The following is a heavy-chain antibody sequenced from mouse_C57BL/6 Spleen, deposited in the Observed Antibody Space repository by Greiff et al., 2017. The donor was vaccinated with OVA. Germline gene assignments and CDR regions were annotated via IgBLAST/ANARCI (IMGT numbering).Heavy chain of an antibody. D-gene: IGHD2-4*01. CDR2: IYPGDGDT. V-gene: IGHV1-80*01. CDR1: GYAFSSYW. CDR3: ARGGYDYDGFAY. Sequence: QVQLQQSGAELVKPGASVKISCKASGYAFSSYWMNWVKQRPGTGLEWIGQIYPGDGDTNYNGTFKGKATLTADKSSSTAYMQLSSLTSEDSAVYFCARGGYDYDGFAYWGQGTLVTVSA. J-gene: IGHJ3*01.